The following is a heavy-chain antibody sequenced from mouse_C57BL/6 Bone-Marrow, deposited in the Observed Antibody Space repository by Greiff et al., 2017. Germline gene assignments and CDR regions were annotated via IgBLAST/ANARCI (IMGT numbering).Heavy chain of an antibody. D-gene: IGHD2-1*01. CDR2: ISGGGGNT. V-gene: IGHV5-9*01. CDR1: GFTFSSYT. Sequence: EVKLVESGGGLVKPGGSLKLSCAASGFTFSSYTMSWVHQTPEKRLEWVATISGGGGNTYYPDSVKGRFTISRDNAKNTLYLQMSSLRSEDTALYYCARHLYSLDYWGQGTSVTVSS. J-gene: IGHJ4*01. CDR3: ARHLYSLDY.